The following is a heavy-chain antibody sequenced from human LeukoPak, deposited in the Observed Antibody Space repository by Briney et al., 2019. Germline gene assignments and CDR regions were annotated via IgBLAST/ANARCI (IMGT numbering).Heavy chain of an antibody. CDR2: IYSPGTNY. CDR1: AGSISSGDYY. Sequence: SETLSLTCTVSAGSISSGDYYWSWVRQPAGKGLEWIGRIYSPGTNYNYNPSLKSRVAISIDTSKNQFSLRLTSVTAADTAVCYCVRGIGTSYDSSRDAFDIWGQGTMVTVSS. D-gene: IGHD3-22*01. V-gene: IGHV4-61*02. CDR3: VRGIGTSYDSSRDAFDI. J-gene: IGHJ3*02.